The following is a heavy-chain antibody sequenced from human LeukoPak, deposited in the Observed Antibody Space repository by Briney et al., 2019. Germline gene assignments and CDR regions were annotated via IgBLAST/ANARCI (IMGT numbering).Heavy chain of an antibody. V-gene: IGHV3-21*01. D-gene: IGHD2-2*01. J-gene: IGHJ3*02. CDR3: ARVGSTSCSGAFDI. Sequence: GGSLRLSCAASGFTFSSYSMNWVRQAPGKGLEWVSSISSSSSYIYYADSVKGRFTISRDNAKNSLFLQMNSLRAEDTAVYYCARVGSTSCSGAFDIWGQGTMVTVSS. CDR1: GFTFSSYS. CDR2: ISSSSSYI.